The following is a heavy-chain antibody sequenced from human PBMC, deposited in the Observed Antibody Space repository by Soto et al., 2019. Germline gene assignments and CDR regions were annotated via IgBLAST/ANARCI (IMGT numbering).Heavy chain of an antibody. D-gene: IGHD1-26*01. CDR3: ARSGRSLLDY. J-gene: IGHJ4*02. Sequence: QVQLQESGPGLVKASQTLSLTCTVSGASISGSDHYWSWIRQPPGKGLEWIGHLSYTGNSYNPYYYPSLQSRPTMSLDTSKNQSSLNMTSVTAADTAVYFCARSGRSLLDYWGQGALVSVSS. CDR1: GASISGSDHY. CDR2: LSYTGNSYNP. V-gene: IGHV4-30-4*01.